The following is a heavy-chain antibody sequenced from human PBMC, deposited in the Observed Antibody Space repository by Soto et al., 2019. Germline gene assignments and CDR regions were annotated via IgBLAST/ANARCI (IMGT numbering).Heavy chain of an antibody. D-gene: IGHD3-3*01. V-gene: IGHV3-21*01. CDR2: ISSSSSYI. CDR3: ARILLIGAPRGSDFDY. Sequence: GGSLRLSWAASGFTFSSYTMNWVRQAPGKGLEWVSSISSSSSYIYYADSVKGRFTISRDNAKNSLYLQMNGLRAEDTAVYYCARILLIGAPRGSDFDYWGQGTLVTAS. J-gene: IGHJ4*02. CDR1: GFTFSSYT.